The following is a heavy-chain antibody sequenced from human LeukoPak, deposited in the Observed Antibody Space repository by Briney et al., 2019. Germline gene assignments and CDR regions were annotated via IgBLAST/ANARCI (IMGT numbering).Heavy chain of an antibody. D-gene: IGHD3-3*01. CDR2: ISSSSGYI. CDR3: ARDIWSGYQLRLPFGY. Sequence: GGSLRLSCAASGFTFSSYSMNWVRQAPGKGLEWVSSISSSSGYIYYADSVKGRFTISRDNAKNSLYLQMNSLRAEDTAVYYCARDIWSGYQLRLPFGYWGQGTLVTVS. V-gene: IGHV3-21*01. J-gene: IGHJ4*02. CDR1: GFTFSSYS.